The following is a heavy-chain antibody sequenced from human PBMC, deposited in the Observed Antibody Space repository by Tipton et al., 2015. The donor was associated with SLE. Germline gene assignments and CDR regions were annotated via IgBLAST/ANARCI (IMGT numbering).Heavy chain of an antibody. CDR1: GFTFDDYA. CDR2: SDGSST. CDR3: ASLLGFRVYYYGLDV. J-gene: IGHJ6*02. V-gene: IGHV3-74*01. D-gene: IGHD3-10*01. Sequence: SLRLSCAASGFTFDDYAMHWVRQAPGKGLMWVSHSDGSSTSYADSVKGRFTISRDNAKNTLYLQMNSLRAEDTAVYYCASLLGFRVYYYGLDVWGQGTTVTVSS.